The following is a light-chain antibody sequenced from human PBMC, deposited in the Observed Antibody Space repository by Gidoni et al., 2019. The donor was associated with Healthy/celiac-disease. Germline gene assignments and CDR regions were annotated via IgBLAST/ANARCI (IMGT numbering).Light chain of an antibody. CDR3: CSYAGSYTPVV. Sequence: SALTQPRSVSGSPGQSVTISCTGTSRDVGGYHYVSWYQQHPGKAPKLMIYDVSKRPSGVPDRFSGSKSGNTASLTISGLQAEDEADYYCCSYAGSYTPVVFGGGTKLTVL. J-gene: IGLJ2*01. V-gene: IGLV2-11*01. CDR2: DVS. CDR1: SRDVGGYHY.